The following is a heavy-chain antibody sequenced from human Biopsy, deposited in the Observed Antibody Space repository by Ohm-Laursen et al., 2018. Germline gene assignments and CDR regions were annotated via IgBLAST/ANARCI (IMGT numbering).Heavy chain of an antibody. CDR1: GATFSNYA. D-gene: IGHD3-3*01. J-gene: IGHJ5*02. Sequence: SVKASCKASGATFSNYAINWLRQAPGQGLEWMGGINPMFGTAKYAQRFQGRVTITADKSTSTADMELSSLRSDDTAVYYCARSFGVVINFEHNWFDPWGQGTLVTVSP. CDR3: ARSFGVVINFEHNWFDP. V-gene: IGHV1-69*06. CDR2: INPMFGTA.